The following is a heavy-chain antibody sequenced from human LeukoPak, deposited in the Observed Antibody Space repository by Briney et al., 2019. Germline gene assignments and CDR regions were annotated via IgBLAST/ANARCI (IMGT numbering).Heavy chain of an antibody. J-gene: IGHJ4*02. CDR1: GGSISSSSYY. V-gene: IGHV4-39*07. CDR3: ASTSVRYFDWFPPPDY. D-gene: IGHD3-9*01. CDR2: IYYSGST. Sequence: PSETLSLTCTVSGGSISSSSYYWGWIRQPPGKGLEWIGSIYYSGSTYYNPSLKSRVTISVDTSKNQFSLKLSSVTAADTAVYYCASTSVRYFDWFPPPDYWGQGTLVTVSS.